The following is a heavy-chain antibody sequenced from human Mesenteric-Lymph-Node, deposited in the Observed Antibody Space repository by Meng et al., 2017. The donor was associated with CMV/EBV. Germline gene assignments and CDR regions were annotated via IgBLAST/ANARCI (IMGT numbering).Heavy chain of an antibody. V-gene: IGHV4-39*01. D-gene: IGHD3-22*01. J-gene: IGHJ4*02. Sequence: VSGGSISSSSYYWGWIRQPPGKGLEWIGSIYYSGRTYYNPSLKSRVTISVDTSKNQFSLKLSSVTAADTAVYYCARQSYDSSGPYDYWGQGTLVTVSS. CDR3: ARQSYDSSGPYDY. CDR2: IYYSGRT. CDR1: GGSISSSSYY.